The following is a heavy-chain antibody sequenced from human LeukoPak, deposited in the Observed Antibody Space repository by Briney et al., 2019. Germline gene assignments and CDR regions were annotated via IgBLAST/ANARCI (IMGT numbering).Heavy chain of an antibody. CDR3: ARDYCSSTSCWMYAFDI. V-gene: IGHV4-59*12. CDR2: IYYSGST. J-gene: IGHJ3*02. Sequence: SETLSLTCTVSGGSISSFYWSWIRQPPGKGLEWIGYIYYSGSTNYNPSLKSRVTISVDTSKNQFSLKLSSVTAADTAVYYCARDYCSSTSCWMYAFDIWGQGTMVTVSS. CDR1: GGSISSFY. D-gene: IGHD2-2*01.